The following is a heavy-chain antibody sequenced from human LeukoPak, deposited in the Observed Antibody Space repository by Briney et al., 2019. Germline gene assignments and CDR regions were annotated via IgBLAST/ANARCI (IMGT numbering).Heavy chain of an antibody. Sequence: PSETLSLTCAVSGYSISSGYYWGWIRQPPGKGLEWIGSIYHSGSTNYNPSLKSRVTISVDTSKNQFSLKLSSVTAADTAVYYCARVSSYYDSSGYYYEGVYYFDYWGQGTLVTVSS. D-gene: IGHD3-22*01. CDR2: IYHSGST. CDR3: ARVSSYYDSSGYYYEGVYYFDY. J-gene: IGHJ4*02. CDR1: GYSISSGYY. V-gene: IGHV4-38-2*01.